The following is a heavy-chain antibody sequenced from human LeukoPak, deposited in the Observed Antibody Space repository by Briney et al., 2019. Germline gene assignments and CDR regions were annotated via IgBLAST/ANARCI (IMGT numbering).Heavy chain of an antibody. J-gene: IGHJ4*02. CDR2: IYYSGST. D-gene: IGHD4-17*01. CDR1: GGSISSGGYY. CDR3: ARTYGDSNYFDY. Sequence: SQTLSLTCTVSGGSISSGGYYWSWIPQHPGKGLEWNGHIYYSGSTYYNPSLKSRVTISVDTSKNQFSLKLSSVTAADTAVYYCARTYGDSNYFDYWGQGTLVTVSS. V-gene: IGHV4-31*03.